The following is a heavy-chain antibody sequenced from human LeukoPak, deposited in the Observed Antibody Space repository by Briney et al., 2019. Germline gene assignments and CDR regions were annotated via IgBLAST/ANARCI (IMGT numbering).Heavy chain of an antibody. CDR1: GFTFSTSW. V-gene: IGHV3-7*04. Sequence: GGSLRLSCEASGFTFSTSWMSWVRQATGKGLEWVANINQDGSEKYYVDSVKGRFTISRDNAKNSLYLQMNSLRAEDTAVYYCAKDSSANYWGQGTLVTVSS. J-gene: IGHJ4*02. D-gene: IGHD3-10*01. CDR3: AKDSSANY. CDR2: INQDGSEK.